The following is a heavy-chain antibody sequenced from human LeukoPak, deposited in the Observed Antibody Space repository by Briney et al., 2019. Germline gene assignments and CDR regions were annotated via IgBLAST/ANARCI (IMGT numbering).Heavy chain of an antibody. Sequence: GGSLRLSCAASGFAFSSQAMGWVRQAPGKGLEWVTVISDSGSLTYYADSVKGRFTISRDNSKKTLFLQLNSLRAEDTAVYYCAKDARRTNGWYYFDYWGQGALVTVSS. CDR2: ISDSGSLT. CDR1: GFAFSSQA. CDR3: AKDARRTNGWYYFDY. V-gene: IGHV3-23*01. J-gene: IGHJ4*02. D-gene: IGHD6-19*01.